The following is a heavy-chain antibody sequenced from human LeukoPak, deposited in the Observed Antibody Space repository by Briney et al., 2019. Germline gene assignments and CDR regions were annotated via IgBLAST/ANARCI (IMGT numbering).Heavy chain of an antibody. Sequence: SETLSLTCTVSGGSISSSSYYWSWIRQPPGKGLEWIGCIYYSGSTYYNPSLKSRVTISVDTSKNQFSLKLSSVTAADTAVYYCARVDTAMVFLDYWGQGTLVTVSS. CDR3: ARVDTAMVFLDY. CDR2: IYYSGST. CDR1: GGSISSSSYY. J-gene: IGHJ4*02. D-gene: IGHD5-18*01. V-gene: IGHV4-30-4*01.